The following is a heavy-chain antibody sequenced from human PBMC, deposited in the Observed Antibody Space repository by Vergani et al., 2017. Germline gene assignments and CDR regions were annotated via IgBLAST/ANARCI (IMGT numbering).Heavy chain of an antibody. Sequence: EVQLVESGGGLVQPGRSLRLSCAASGFTFSSYAMSWVRQVPGKGLEWVSGISGSGGNTYYANSVKGRFTISRDNSKNTLYLQMNSLRADDTAVYYCAKDPRLKEDYYYYYMDVWGKGTTVTVSS. CDR1: GFTFSSYA. V-gene: IGHV3-23*04. CDR2: ISGSGGNT. CDR3: AKDPRLKEDYYYYYMDV. J-gene: IGHJ6*03.